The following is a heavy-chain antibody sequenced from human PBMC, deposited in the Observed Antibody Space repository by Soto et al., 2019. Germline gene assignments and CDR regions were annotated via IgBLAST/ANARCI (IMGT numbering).Heavy chain of an antibody. J-gene: IGHJ6*02. V-gene: IGHV4-30-4*01. D-gene: IGHD1-26*01. Sequence: SETLSLTCTVSGGSISGAEYYWNWVRQPPGKGLEWLGNIYYTGNTYYSPSLKSRVTISVDTSKDQISLKVTSATAADTAVYFCAREKVGSHFYGMDVWGQGPKGTLS. CDR1: GGSISGAEYY. CDR2: IYYTGNT. CDR3: AREKVGSHFYGMDV.